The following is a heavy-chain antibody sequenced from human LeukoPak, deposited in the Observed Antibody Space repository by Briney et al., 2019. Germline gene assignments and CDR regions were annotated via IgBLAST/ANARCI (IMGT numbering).Heavy chain of an antibody. V-gene: IGHV1-2*06. J-gene: IGHJ3*02. D-gene: IGHD1-1*01. CDR1: GYTFTGYY. CDR2: ITTNSGGT. Sequence: GASLKVSCEASGYTFTGYYMHWVRHAPGDGLEWIGRITTNSGGTNYAQKFQGRVTMTRDTSISTAYMELSTLRSDDTAVYYCARATPNDNAPYTDAFDIWGQGTMVTVSS. CDR3: ARATPNDNAPYTDAFDI.